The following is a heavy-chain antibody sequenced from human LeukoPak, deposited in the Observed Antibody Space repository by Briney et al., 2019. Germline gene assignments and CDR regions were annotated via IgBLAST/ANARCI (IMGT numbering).Heavy chain of an antibody. V-gene: IGHV1-69*13. J-gene: IGHJ6*03. Sequence: GASVKVSCKAPGYTFTSYAMHWVRQAPGQGLEWMGGIIPIFGTANYAQKFQGRVTITADESTSTAYMELSSLRSEDTAVYYCARDRHYGSGSPSFYYYMDVWGKGTTVTISS. CDR1: GYTFTSYA. D-gene: IGHD3-10*01. CDR3: ARDRHYGSGSPSFYYYMDV. CDR2: IIPIFGTA.